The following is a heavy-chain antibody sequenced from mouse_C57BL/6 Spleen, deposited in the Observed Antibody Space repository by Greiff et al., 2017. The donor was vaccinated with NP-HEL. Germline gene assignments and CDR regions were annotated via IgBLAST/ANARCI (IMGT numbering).Heavy chain of an antibody. CDR3: ARRVVNAMDY. D-gene: IGHD1-1*01. Sequence: VQLQQSGPELVKPGASVKISCKASGYSFTGYYMNWVKQSPEKSLEWIGEINPSTGGTTYNQKFKAKDTLTVDKTSSTAYMQLKSLTSEASAVYYCARRVVNAMDYWGQGTSVTVSS. CDR2: INPSTGGT. CDR1: GYSFTGYY. V-gene: IGHV1-42*01. J-gene: IGHJ4*01.